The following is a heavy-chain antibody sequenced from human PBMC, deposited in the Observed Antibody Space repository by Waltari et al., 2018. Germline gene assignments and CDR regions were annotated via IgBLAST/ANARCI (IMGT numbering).Heavy chain of an antibody. CDR3: ASHLEDFYYYMDV. J-gene: IGHJ6*03. V-gene: IGHV3-21*06. CDR1: GLSFYAYS. Sequence: EVQLVESGGGLVKPGGSLRLSCVAFGLSFYAYSMNWVLHTPEKGMEWVSSIGSSSTYTDYADSVKGRFTISRDNAANSLHLEMNALRPEDTAVYYCASHLEDFYYYMDVWGKGTTVTVSS. CDR2: IGSSSTYT.